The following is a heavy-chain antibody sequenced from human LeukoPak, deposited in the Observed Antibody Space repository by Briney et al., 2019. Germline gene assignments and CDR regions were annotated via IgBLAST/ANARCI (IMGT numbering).Heavy chain of an antibody. V-gene: IGHV3-23*01. D-gene: IGHD3-3*01. CDR3: AKFYYDFWSGYFDY. Sequence: GGSLRLSCAASGFTFSSYAMSWVRQAPGKGLEWVSAISGSGGSTYYADSVKGRFTISRDNSKNTLYLQMDSLRAEDTAVYYCAKFYYDFWSGYFDYWGQGTLVTVSS. CDR1: GFTFSSYA. J-gene: IGHJ4*02. CDR2: ISGSGGST.